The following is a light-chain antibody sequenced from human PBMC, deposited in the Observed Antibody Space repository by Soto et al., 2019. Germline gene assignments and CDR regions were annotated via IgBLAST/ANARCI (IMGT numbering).Light chain of an antibody. V-gene: IGKV3D-15*01. J-gene: IGKJ2*01. CDR3: QQYSNRYT. Sequence: EIVMTQSPATLSVSPGERATLSCRASQSVSSSLAWYQHKPGQAPRLLIYGVSIRATGIPGRFSGSGSGTEFTLTISSLQSEDFAAYYCQQYSNRYTFGHGTKLEIK. CDR2: GVS. CDR1: QSVSSS.